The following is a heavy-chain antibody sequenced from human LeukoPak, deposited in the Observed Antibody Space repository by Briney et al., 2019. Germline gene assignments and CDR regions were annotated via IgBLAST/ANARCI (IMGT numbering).Heavy chain of an antibody. J-gene: IGHJ4*02. V-gene: IGHV4-59*01. CDR2: IHYSGST. Sequence: SETLSLTCTVSGGSIISYYWSWIRQPQGKGLEWIGYIHYSGSTKYNPSLKSRVTISVDTSNNHFSLKLSSVTAADTAVYFCARVHPDGYSAYWGQGILVTVS. CDR1: GGSIISYY. D-gene: IGHD5-24*01. CDR3: ARVHPDGYSAY.